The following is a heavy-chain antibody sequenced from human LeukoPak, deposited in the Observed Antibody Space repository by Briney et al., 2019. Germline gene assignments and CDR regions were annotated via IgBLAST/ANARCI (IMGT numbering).Heavy chain of an antibody. V-gene: IGHV1-69*13. D-gene: IGHD2-21*02. CDR1: RGTFSSYA. J-gene: IGHJ3*02. CDR2: IIPIFGTA. CDR3: ARAPPLAYCGGDCCSDAFDI. Sequence: GPSVSLSCKASRGTFSSYAISWVRRAPGQGLEWMGGIIPIFGTANYAQKFQGRVTITADESTSTAYMELSRLRSEDTAVYYCARAPPLAYCGGDCCSDAFDIWGQRSIVSVSS.